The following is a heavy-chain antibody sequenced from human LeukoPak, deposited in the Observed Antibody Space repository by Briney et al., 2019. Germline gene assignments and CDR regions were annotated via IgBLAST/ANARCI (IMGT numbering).Heavy chain of an antibody. Sequence: PGGSLRLSCVSSGFTFGDYWMTWVRQAPGKGLEWVATIKTDGSQKFHVESVEGRFIISRDNAKNSMYLQMNSLRAEDTAVYYCARGHYGMEVWGQGTTVAVTS. CDR1: GFTFGDYW. V-gene: IGHV3-7*01. CDR2: IKTDGSQK. J-gene: IGHJ6*02. CDR3: ARGHYGMEV.